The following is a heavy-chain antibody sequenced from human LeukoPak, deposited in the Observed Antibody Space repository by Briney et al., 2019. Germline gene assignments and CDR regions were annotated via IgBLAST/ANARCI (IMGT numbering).Heavy chain of an antibody. Sequence: ASVKVSFKASGYTFTSYDINWVRQAPGQGLEWMGWMNPNSGNTGYAQKFQGRVTMTRNTSISTAYMELSSLRSEDTAVYYCARGSLYAAAGTLDFDYWGQGTLVTVSS. J-gene: IGHJ4*02. CDR1: GYTFTSYD. CDR2: MNPNSGNT. CDR3: ARGSLYAAAGTLDFDY. D-gene: IGHD6-13*01. V-gene: IGHV1-8*01.